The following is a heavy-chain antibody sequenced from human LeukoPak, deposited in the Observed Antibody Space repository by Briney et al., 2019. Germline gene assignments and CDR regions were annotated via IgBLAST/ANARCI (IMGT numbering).Heavy chain of an antibody. CDR2: IKQDGSEK. CDR1: GVTFRNYR. Sequence: GGSLRLSCAASGVTFRNYRMNWVRQATGKGLERVANIKQDGSEKYCVDSVKGRFTISGDNAKNSLYLQMNSLRAEDTAVYYCARGGAYDILTGYDLYGMDVWGKGTTVTVSS. CDR3: ARGGAYDILTGYDLYGMDV. J-gene: IGHJ6*04. V-gene: IGHV3-7*01. D-gene: IGHD3-9*01.